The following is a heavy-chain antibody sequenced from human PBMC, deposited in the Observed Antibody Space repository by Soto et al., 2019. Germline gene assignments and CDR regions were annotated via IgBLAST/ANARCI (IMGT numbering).Heavy chain of an antibody. J-gene: IGHJ4*02. Sequence: GGSLRLSCAASGFTFSSYAMHWVRQAPGKGLEWVAVISYDGSNKYHADSVKGRFTISRDNSKNTLYLQMNSLRAEDTAVYYCARDPRGEQLGYFDYWGQGTLVTVSS. D-gene: IGHD6-6*01. CDR1: GFTFSSYA. CDR3: ARDPRGEQLGYFDY. CDR2: ISYDGSNK. V-gene: IGHV3-30-3*01.